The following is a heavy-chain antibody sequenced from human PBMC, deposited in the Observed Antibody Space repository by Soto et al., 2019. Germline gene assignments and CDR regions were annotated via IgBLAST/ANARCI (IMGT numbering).Heavy chain of an antibody. CDR1: GFTFSSYG. J-gene: IGHJ4*02. D-gene: IGHD6-19*01. CDR2: IWYDGSNK. V-gene: IGHV3-33*01. Sequence: QVQLVESGGGVVQPGRSLRLSCAASGFTFSSYGMHWVRQAPGKGLEWVAVIWYDGSNKYYADSVKGRFTISRDNSKNTLNQKMNSLRAEDTAVYYCARDCAGYSSGWYQRGGFDYWGQGTLVTVSS. CDR3: ARDCAGYSSGWYQRGGFDY.